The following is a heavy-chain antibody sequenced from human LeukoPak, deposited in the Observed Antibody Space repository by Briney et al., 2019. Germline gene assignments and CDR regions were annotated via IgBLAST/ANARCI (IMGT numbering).Heavy chain of an antibody. CDR2: ISGSGGST. CDR3: AKDLKRIAARHNFDY. D-gene: IGHD6-6*01. CDR1: GFTFSSYA. Sequence: GGSLRLSCAASGFTFSSYAMSWVRQAPGKGLEWVSAISGSGGSTYYADSVKGRFTISRDNYKKTLYLQMNSLRAEDTAVYYCAKDLKRIAARHNFDYWGQGPLVTVSS. J-gene: IGHJ4*02. V-gene: IGHV3-23*01.